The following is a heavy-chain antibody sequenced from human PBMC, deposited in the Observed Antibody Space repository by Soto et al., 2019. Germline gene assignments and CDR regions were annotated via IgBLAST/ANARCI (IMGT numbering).Heavy chain of an antibody. CDR3: ARVALSGGGWLDP. V-gene: IGHV1-46*01. J-gene: IGHJ5*02. D-gene: IGHD1-26*01. CDR2: INPSSGDT. Sequence: ASVKVSCKASGYSFTKYYLHWVRQAPGQGLEWMEIINPSSGDTTYAQKFQGRVTVTSYTSTSTVYMELRSLTSEDTAIYYCARVALSGGGWLDPWGQGTLVTVSS. CDR1: GYSFTKYY.